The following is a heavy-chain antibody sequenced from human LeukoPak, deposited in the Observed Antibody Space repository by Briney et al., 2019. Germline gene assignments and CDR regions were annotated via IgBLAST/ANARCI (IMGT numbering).Heavy chain of an antibody. CDR3: AKTYSSGWWDLDF. J-gene: IGHJ4*02. CDR1: GFTFGSYG. CDR2: ISYDGSYR. Sequence: GGSLRLSCAASGFTFGSYGMHWVRQAPGKGLEWVAAISYDGSYRYYADSVKDRFTISRDYSKNTLYLRMSSLRAEDTAVYYCAKTYSSGWWDLDFWGQGTLVSVSS. V-gene: IGHV3-30*18. D-gene: IGHD6-19*01.